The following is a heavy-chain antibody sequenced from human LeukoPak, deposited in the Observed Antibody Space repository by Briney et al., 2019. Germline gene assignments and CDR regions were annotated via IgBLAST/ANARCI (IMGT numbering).Heavy chain of an antibody. J-gene: IGHJ4*02. CDR1: GFTFSTYA. D-gene: IGHD3-22*01. Sequence: GRSLRLSCAASGFTFSTYAMHLVRQAPGKGLEWVAVISYDGSNKYYADSVKGRFTISRDNSKNTLHLQMNSLRAEDTAVYYCARGGGREVVITDYWGQGTLVTVSS. CDR3: ARGGGREVVITDY. V-gene: IGHV3-30-3*01. CDR2: ISYDGSNK.